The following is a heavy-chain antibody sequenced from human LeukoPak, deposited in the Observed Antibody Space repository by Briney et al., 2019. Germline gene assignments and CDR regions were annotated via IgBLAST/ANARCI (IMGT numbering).Heavy chain of an antibody. V-gene: IGHV1-24*01. D-gene: IGHD4-17*01. Sequence: ASVKVSCKVSGYSLTALSLHWVRQAPGKGLEWMGGFDPADGKPNYAQQFQGRLSMTEATSKDTGYMALRTLTSKDTYLYSCAKSYGDLGLLDYWGQGTLVTASS. CDR1: GYSLTALS. CDR3: AKSYGDLGLLDY. CDR2: FDPADGKP. J-gene: IGHJ4*01.